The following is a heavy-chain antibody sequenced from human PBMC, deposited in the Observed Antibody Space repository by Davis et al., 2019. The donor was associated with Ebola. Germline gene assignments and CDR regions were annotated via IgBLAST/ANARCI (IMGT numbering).Heavy chain of an antibody. CDR1: GGSISSSSHY. J-gene: IGHJ2*01. CDR2: IYYSGTT. Sequence: SETLSLTCTVSGGSISSSSHYWGWIRQPPGKGLEWIGNIYYSGTTYYHPSLKSRVTISLDTSKNQFSLKLRSVTAADTAVYFCARLSGLFSSSSGALYFDLWGRGTLVSVSS. CDR3: ARLSGLFSSSSGALYFDL. V-gene: IGHV4-39*07. D-gene: IGHD6-6*01.